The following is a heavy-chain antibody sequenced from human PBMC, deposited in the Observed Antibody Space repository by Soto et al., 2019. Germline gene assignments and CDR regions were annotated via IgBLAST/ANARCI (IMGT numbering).Heavy chain of an antibody. V-gene: IGHV4-61*01. J-gene: IGHJ4*02. CDR1: GGSVSSGSYY. CDR2: IFHSGSA. CDR3: ARDTGIVGATYFDY. Sequence: SETLSLTCTVSGGSVSSGSYYWSWIRQPPGKGLEWIGYIFHSGSATYNPSLKSRVTISVDKSKNQFSLKLSSVTAADTAVYYCARDTGIVGATYFDYWGQGTLVTAPQ. D-gene: IGHD1-26*01.